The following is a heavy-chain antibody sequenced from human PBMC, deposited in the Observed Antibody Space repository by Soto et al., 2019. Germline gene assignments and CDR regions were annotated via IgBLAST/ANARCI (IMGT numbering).Heavy chain of an antibody. CDR2: IYPGDSDT. CDR1: GYSFTSYW. J-gene: IGHJ6*02. Sequence: GESLKISCKGSGYSFTSYWIGWVRQMPEKGLEWMGIIYPGDSDTRYSPSFQGQVTISADKSISTAYLQWSSLKASDTAMYYCAREGYDILTGYYKTYYYYGMDVWGQGTTVIVSS. D-gene: IGHD3-9*01. CDR3: AREGYDILTGYYKTYYYYGMDV. V-gene: IGHV5-51*01.